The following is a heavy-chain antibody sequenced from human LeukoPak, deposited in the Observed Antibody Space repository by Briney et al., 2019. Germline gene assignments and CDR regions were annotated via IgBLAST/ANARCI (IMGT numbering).Heavy chain of an antibody. Sequence: GGSLRLSCAASGFTFSSYAMHWVRQAPGKGLEWVAVISYDGSNKYYADSVQGRFTMSRDNSKNMLYLQMNSLRAEDTAIYYCAKGAYFDNWGQGTLVTVSS. CDR2: ISYDGSNK. CDR3: AKGAYFDN. CDR1: GFTFSSYA. J-gene: IGHJ4*02. V-gene: IGHV3-30*04.